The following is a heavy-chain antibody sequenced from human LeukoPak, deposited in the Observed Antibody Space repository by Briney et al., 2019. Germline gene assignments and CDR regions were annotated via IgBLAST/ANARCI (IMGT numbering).Heavy chain of an antibody. CDR2: MHHSGST. CDR1: GGSSSGYY. CDR3: ARGRVGMVRGVIIKGYYYMDV. Sequence: PSETLSLTCAVYGGSSSGYYWSWIRQSPGNGLEWMGEMHHSGSTNYNPSLKSRVTKSVDTSKNQFSLKLSSVTAADTAVYYCARGRVGMVRGVIIKGYYYMDVWGKGTTVTV. V-gene: IGHV4-34*01. J-gene: IGHJ6*03. D-gene: IGHD3-10*01.